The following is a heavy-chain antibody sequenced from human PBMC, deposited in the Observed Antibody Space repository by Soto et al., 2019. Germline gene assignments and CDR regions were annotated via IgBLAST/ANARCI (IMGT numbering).Heavy chain of an antibody. CDR3: ARHGANYDFWSGRSY. CDR1: GYGFSDYW. V-gene: IGHV5-10-1*03. J-gene: IGHJ4*02. Sequence: EVQLVQSGAEVRKPGESLRISCKASGYGFSDYWMSWVRQMPGKGLEWMGRIDPSDSDTNYSPSFEGHVTISADKSLRTAYLQWSSLKASDTAMYYCARHGANYDFWSGRSYWGQGTLVTVSS. CDR2: IDPSDSDT. D-gene: IGHD3-3*01.